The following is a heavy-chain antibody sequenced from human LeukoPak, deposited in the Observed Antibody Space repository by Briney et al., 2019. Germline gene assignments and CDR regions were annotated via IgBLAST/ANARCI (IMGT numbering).Heavy chain of an antibody. D-gene: IGHD3-16*01. J-gene: IGHJ4*02. V-gene: IGHV4-61*02. CDR2: ISTSGKT. CDR1: GGTISSGTSY. Sequence: SQTLSLTCTVSGGTISSGTSYWTWLPQPTGKGLEWLGRISTSGKTYYNPSLKSRVTISLDTSNSQFSLNLSSVTATDTAIYYCARDFPWGDPHFDHSGQGALVTVSS. CDR3: ARDFPWGDPHFDH.